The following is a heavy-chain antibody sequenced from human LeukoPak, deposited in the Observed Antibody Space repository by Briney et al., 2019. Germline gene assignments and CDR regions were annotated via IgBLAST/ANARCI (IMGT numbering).Heavy chain of an antibody. V-gene: IGHV3-30*02. Sequence: PGGSLRLSCAASGFIFDHYGMYWVRQAPGKGLEWVSFTRYDGRDEYYAESVKGRFTISRDNSKNTMYLQMSSLRGEDMAVYYCARAGVRRVVYHWGQGTLVTVSS. J-gene: IGHJ5*02. CDR1: GFIFDHYG. CDR2: TRYDGRDE. D-gene: IGHD3-10*01. CDR3: ARAGVRRVVYH.